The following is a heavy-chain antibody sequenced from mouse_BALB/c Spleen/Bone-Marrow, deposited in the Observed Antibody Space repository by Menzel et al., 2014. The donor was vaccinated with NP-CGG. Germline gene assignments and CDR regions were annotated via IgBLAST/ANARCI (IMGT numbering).Heavy chain of an antibody. V-gene: IGHV14-4*02. CDR3: NRYDWYFDV. D-gene: IGHD2-14*01. Sequence: EVQLQQSGAELVRSGASVKLSCTASGFNIKDYYMHWVKQRPEQGLEWIGWIDPENGDTEYAPKFQGKATMTADTSSNTAYLQLSSLTSEDTAVYYCNRYDWYFDVWGAGTTVTVPS. CDR1: GFNIKDYY. J-gene: IGHJ1*01. CDR2: IDPENGDT.